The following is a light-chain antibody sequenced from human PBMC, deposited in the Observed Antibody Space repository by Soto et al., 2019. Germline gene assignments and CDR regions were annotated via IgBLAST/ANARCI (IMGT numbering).Light chain of an antibody. CDR3: QQDGSSPIT. J-gene: IGKJ5*01. V-gene: IGKV3-20*01. Sequence: ILLTQSPSTLSFSPGEIATLSCRASQSVSSSYLAWYQQKPGQAPRLLIYGASSRATGIPDRFSGSGSGTDFTLTISRLEPEDFAVYYCQQDGSSPITFGQGTRLEIK. CDR2: GAS. CDR1: QSVSSSY.